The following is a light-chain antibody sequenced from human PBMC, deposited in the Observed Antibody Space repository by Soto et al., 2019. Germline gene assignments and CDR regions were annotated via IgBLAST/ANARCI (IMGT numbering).Light chain of an antibody. Sequence: LLTHAPANLPVSLVRRVSLSLIASQIISSYLACYQQRPGQPSRLLIYDASNRATGIPARFSGSGSGTDFTLTISSLEPEDFALYFCQQRNNWPPTIGGGTKVE. V-gene: IGKV3-11*01. CDR1: QIISSY. CDR3: QQRNNWPPT. CDR2: DAS. J-gene: IGKJ4*01.